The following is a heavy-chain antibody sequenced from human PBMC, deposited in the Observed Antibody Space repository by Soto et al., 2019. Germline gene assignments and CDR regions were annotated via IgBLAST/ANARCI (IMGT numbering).Heavy chain of an antibody. V-gene: IGHV3-53*01. CDR1: GLTVSGTKY. Sequence: DVQLVESGGGLIQPGGSLRLSCAAFGLTVSGTKYVAWVRQAPGKGLEWVSALYDVFGSFYADSVKGRFTTSSDRSKSTVYLQMNDLRPDDTVVYYCASWHEREHAYDVWGQGTTVIVSS. CDR2: LYDVFGS. CDR3: ASWHEREHAYDV. D-gene: IGHD1-1*01. J-gene: IGHJ3*01.